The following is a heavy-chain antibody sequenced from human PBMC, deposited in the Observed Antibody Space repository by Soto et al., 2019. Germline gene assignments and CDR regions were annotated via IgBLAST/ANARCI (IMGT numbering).Heavy chain of an antibody. V-gene: IGHV4-34*01. Sequence: PSETLSLTCAVYCGSFSGYYWSWIRQPPGKGLEWIGEINHSGSTNYNPSLKRRVTISVDTSKKQFSLNLSSVTAVYYCAAGRRGGYGSYYYSLDVWGQGSTVTVSS. J-gene: IGHJ6*02. CDR1: CGSFSGYY. CDR2: INHSGST. CDR3: RGGYGSYYYSLDV. D-gene: IGHD2-21*02.